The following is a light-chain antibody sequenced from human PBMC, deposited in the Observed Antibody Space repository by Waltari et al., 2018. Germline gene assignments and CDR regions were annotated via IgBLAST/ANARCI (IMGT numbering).Light chain of an antibody. CDR2: NDN. CDR3: AVWDDSLGGV. Sequence: QSVLTQPPSVSGTPGQRVTISCSGSNSNIGGNFVNWYQQLPGKAPKLLIYNDNHGPSRVPVRFSASKSGTSAALAFTGLQSEDEADYYCAVWDDSLGGVFGGGTKLTVL. CDR1: NSNIGGNF. J-gene: IGLJ3*02. V-gene: IGLV1-44*01.